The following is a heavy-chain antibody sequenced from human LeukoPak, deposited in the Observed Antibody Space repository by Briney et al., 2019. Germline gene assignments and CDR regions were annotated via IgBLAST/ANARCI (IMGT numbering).Heavy chain of an antibody. V-gene: IGHV4-4*07. CDR3: ARGLSSCSGGHYFDS. CDR2: IYATGPT. D-gene: IGHD2-15*01. J-gene: IGHJ4*02. CDR1: GGSLTSYY. Sequence: SETLSLTCAVSGGSLTSYYWSWIRQSAEEGLEWIGRIYATGPTNYSPSLKSRITMSADTSKNQFSLTLSSTTAADTAIYYCARGLSSCSGGHYFDSWGQGALVVVSS.